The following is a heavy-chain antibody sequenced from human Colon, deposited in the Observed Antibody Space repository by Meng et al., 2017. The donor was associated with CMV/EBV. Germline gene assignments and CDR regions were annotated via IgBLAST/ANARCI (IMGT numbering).Heavy chain of an antibody. J-gene: IGHJ4*02. CDR3: ARVARASFDY. Sequence: GGSLRLSCTASGFTFGDYAMSWVRQAPGKGLEWVGFIRSKAYGGTTEYAASVKGRFTISRDDSKSIAYLQMNSLRAEDTAVYYCARVARASFDYWGQGALVTV. D-gene: IGHD2-21*01. CDR1: GFTFGDYA. CDR2: IRSKAYGGTT. V-gene: IGHV3-49*04.